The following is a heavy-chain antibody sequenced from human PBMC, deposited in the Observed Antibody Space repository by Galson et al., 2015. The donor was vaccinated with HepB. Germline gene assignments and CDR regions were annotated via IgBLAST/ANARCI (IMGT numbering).Heavy chain of an antibody. CDR1: GFTFSNAW. Sequence: SLRLSCAASGFTFSNAWMSWVRQAPGKGLEWVGRIKSKTDGGTTDYAAPVKGRFTISRDDSKNTLYLQMNSLKTEDTAVYYCTTDHGDYGNPFYSYYYYGMDVWGQGTTVTVSS. CDR3: TTDHGDYGNPFYSYYYYGMDV. V-gene: IGHV3-15*01. J-gene: IGHJ6*02. CDR2: IKSKTDGGTT. D-gene: IGHD4-17*01.